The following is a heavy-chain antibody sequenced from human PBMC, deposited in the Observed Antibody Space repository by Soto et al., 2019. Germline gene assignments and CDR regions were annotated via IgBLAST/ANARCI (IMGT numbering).Heavy chain of an antibody. CDR2: IYCDDDK. CDR1: GFSLSTSGER. CDR3: GQNRYSSGWFFDS. V-gene: IGHV2-5*02. Sequence: SGHTLVNTTQTLTLTCTFSGFSLSTSGERVGWIRQPPGKALEWLALIYCDDDKHYSPSLKSRLTITKDTSKNQVVLTMTNMDPVDIATYYCGQNRYSSGWFFDSWGRGTLITVA. D-gene: IGHD6-19*01. J-gene: IGHJ4*02.